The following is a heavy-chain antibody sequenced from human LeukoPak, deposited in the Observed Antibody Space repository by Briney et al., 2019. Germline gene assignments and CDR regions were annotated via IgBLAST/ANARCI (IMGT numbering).Heavy chain of an antibody. CDR3: ARVSSGYSSSWTPYYFDY. J-gene: IGHJ4*02. CDR1: GYSISSGYY. V-gene: IGHV4-38-2*02. D-gene: IGHD6-13*01. Sequence: PSETLSLTCTVSGYSISSGYYWGWIRQPPGKGLEWIGSIYHSGSTYYNPSLKSRVTIPVDTSKNQFSLKLSSVTAADTAVYYCARVSSGYSSSWTPYYFDYWGQGTLVTVSS. CDR2: IYHSGST.